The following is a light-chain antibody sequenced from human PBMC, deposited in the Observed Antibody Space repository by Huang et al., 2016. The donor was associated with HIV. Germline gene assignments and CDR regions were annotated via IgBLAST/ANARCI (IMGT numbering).Light chain of an antibody. CDR2: KAS. V-gene: IGKV2-30*02. CDR1: QSLVHSDGNTY. CDR3: MEGTHWPPGT. J-gene: IGKJ1*01. Sequence: DVVMTQSPLSLPVTLGQPASISCRSSQSLVHSDGNTYLNWFQQRPGQSPRRLIYKASTRDAGVRDRLSGSGSGTNFTLKISRVEAEDVGVYYCMEGTHWPPGTFGQGTKVEIK.